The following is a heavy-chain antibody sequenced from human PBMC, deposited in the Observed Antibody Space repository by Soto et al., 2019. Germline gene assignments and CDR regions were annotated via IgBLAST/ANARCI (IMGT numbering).Heavy chain of an antibody. Sequence: EVQMVESGGGLVKPGGSQRLSCKALKFAITSHVMTWVRQAPGKGLEWVSGISASGGSTFYADSVLGRFTISRDDTRNMVYLQMDSLRADDTGVYYCAKRTGDYYFYGLDAWGQGTTVVVSS. J-gene: IGHJ6*02. CDR3: AKRTGDYYFYGLDA. V-gene: IGHV3-23*04. CDR2: ISASGGST. CDR1: KFAITSHV. D-gene: IGHD7-27*01.